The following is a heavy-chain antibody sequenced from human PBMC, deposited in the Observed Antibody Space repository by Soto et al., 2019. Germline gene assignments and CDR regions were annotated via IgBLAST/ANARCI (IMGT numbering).Heavy chain of an antibody. CDR3: TKSADSAGWGVDF. CDR1: GFTFRNYG. V-gene: IGHV3-30*18. Sequence: QVHLVESGGGMVQPGGSLRLSCTPSGFTFRNYGLHWVRQAPGKGLEWVALISYDGDNKYYTDSARGRFTVSRDNFKNTLFLQMDSLRPEDTAVYYCTKSADSAGWGVDFWGQGTLVTVSS. CDR2: ISYDGDNK. J-gene: IGHJ4*02. D-gene: IGHD6-19*01.